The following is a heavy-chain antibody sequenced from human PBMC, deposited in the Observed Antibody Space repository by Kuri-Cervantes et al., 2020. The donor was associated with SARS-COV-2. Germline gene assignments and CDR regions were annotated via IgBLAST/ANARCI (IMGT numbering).Heavy chain of an antibody. V-gene: IGHV4-39*07. Sequence: GSLRLSCTVSGGSISSSSYYWGWIRQPPGKGLEWIGSIYYSGSTYYNPSLESRVTISVDTSKNQFSLKLSSVTAADTAVYYCARDPAYYDSSGYYYGAFDIWGQGTMVTVS. D-gene: IGHD3-22*01. CDR1: GGSISSSSYY. J-gene: IGHJ3*02. CDR2: IYYSGST. CDR3: ARDPAYYDSSGYYYGAFDI.